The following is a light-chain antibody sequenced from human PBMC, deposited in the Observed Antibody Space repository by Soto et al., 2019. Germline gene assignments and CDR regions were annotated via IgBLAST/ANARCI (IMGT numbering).Light chain of an antibody. CDR2: AAS. V-gene: IGKV1-39*01. Sequence: EIRMTQSPSSLSAYVGDRVTITCRASQSISSYLNWYQQKPGKAPKLLIYAASSLQSGVPSRFSGSGSGTDFTLTISSLQPEDFATYYCQQSYSTRWTFGQGTKVDIK. CDR3: QQSYSTRWT. J-gene: IGKJ1*01. CDR1: QSISSY.